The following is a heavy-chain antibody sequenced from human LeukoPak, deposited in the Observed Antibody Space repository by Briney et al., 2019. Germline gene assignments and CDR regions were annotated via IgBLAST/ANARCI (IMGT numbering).Heavy chain of an antibody. CDR1: GFTFSDYY. Sequence: GGSLRLSCAASGFTFSDYYMTWIRQAPGKGLEWVSHISSSGSTIYYADSVKGRFTISRDNAKNSLYLQMNSLRAEDTAVYYCARDHIEGDYFDYWGQGTLVTVSS. D-gene: IGHD2-21*01. CDR3: ARDHIEGDYFDY. CDR2: ISSSGSTI. V-gene: IGHV3-11*04. J-gene: IGHJ4*02.